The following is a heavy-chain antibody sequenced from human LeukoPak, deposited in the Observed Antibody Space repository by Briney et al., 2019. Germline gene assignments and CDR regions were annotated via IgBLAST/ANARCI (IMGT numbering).Heavy chain of an antibody. CDR1: GFTFSSYSMN. J-gene: IGHJ4*02. D-gene: IGHD3-10*01. CDR3: AKHYMGSSYNRALDY. Sequence: GSLRLSCAASGFTFSSYSMNWVRQAPGKGLEWIGSIYYSGYTYYNPSLESRVTISVDTSKNQFSLKLSSVTAADTAIYYCAKHYMGSSYNRALDYWGQGTLVTVSS. V-gene: IGHV4-59*05. CDR2: IYYSGYT.